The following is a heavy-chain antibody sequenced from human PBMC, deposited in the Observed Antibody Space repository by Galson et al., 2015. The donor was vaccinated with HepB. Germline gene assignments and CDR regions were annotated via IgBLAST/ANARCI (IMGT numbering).Heavy chain of an antibody. Sequence: SVKVSCKASGGTFSNYAISWVRQAPGQGLEWMGGIIPVFGTANYAQKFQGRVTITADKSTSTAYMELSSLRSEDTAAYYCARGHYDFWSGYKHYYYYGMDAWGQGTTVTVSS. CDR2: IIPVFGTA. CDR1: GGTFSNYA. D-gene: IGHD3-3*01. V-gene: IGHV1-69*06. CDR3: ARGHYDFWSGYKHYYYYGMDA. J-gene: IGHJ6*02.